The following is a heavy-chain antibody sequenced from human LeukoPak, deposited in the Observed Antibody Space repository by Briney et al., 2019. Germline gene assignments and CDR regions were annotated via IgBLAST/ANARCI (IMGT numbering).Heavy chain of an antibody. CDR2: ISSSSSYV. J-gene: IGHJ4*02. CDR1: GFTVSSNY. D-gene: IGHD3-22*01. V-gene: IGHV3-21*01. Sequence: PGGSLRLSCAASGFTVSSNYMSWVRQAPGKGLEWVSSISSSSSYVYYADSVKGRFTISRDNAKNSLYLQMNSLRAEDTAVYYCARDNYDSSGYFPSGFDYWGQGTLVTVSS. CDR3: ARDNYDSSGYFPSGFDY.